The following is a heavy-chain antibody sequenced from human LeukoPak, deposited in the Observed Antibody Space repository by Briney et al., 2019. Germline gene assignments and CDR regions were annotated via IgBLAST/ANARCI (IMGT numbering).Heavy chain of an antibody. V-gene: IGHV4-59*01. Sequence: NPSETPSLXCTVSGGSISSYYWSWIRQPPGKGLEWIGYIYYSGSTYYNPSLKSRVTISIDTSKNQFSLKLSSVTAADTAVYYCARDGARDYYYYYMDVWGKGTTVTVSS. J-gene: IGHJ6*03. CDR3: ARDGARDYYYYYMDV. CDR1: GGSISSYY. CDR2: IYYSGST. D-gene: IGHD4-17*01.